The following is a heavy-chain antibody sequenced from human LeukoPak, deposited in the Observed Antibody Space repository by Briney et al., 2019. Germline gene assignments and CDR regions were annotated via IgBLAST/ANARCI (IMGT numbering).Heavy chain of an antibody. CDR2: IIPIFGTA. CDR3: ARDQHPYCSSTSCYRGFRY. D-gene: IGHD2-2*01. J-gene: IGHJ4*02. V-gene: IGHV1-69*01. CDR1: GDTFSSYA. Sequence: GSSVKVSCKASGDTFSSYAISWVRQAPGQGLEWMGGIIPIFGTANYAQKFQGRVTITADESTSTAYMELSSLRSEDTAVYYCARDQHPYCSSTSCYRGFRYWGQGTLVTVSS.